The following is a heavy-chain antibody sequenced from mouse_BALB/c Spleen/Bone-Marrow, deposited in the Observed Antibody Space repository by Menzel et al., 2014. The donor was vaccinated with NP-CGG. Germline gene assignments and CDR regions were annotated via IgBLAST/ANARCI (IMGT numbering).Heavy chain of an antibody. D-gene: IGHD1-2*01. CDR2: INPDSSTI. CDR3: TRLHYYGYSAY. CDR1: GFDFSRFW. J-gene: IGHJ3*01. Sequence: EVQLVESGGGLVQPGGSLKLSCAASGFDFSRFWMSWVRQAPGKGLEWIGEINPDSSTINYTPSLKDKFIISRVNAKNTLYLQKSKVRSGDTALYYCTRLHYYGYSAYWGQGTLVTVST. V-gene: IGHV4-1*02.